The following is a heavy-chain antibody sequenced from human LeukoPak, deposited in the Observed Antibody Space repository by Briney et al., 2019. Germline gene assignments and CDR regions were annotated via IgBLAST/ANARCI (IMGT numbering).Heavy chain of an antibody. J-gene: IGHJ3*02. D-gene: IGHD4-17*01. Sequence: GGALRLSCAASGFTLCRYSLMLVRPAPGEGVELGSAISGAGGTTLYADSVKGRFTISRDNSKNTLYLQMSSLRAEDTAVYYCARDPNGDYIGAFEIWGQGTMVTVSS. CDR3: ARDPNGDYIGAFEI. CDR1: GFTLCRYS. V-gene: IGHV3-23*01. CDR2: ISGAGGTT.